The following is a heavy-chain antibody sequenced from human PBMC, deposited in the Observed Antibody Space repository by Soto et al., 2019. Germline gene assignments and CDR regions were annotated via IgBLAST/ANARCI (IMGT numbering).Heavy chain of an antibody. CDR1: GFTLSNARMG. D-gene: IGHD6-13*01. V-gene: IGHV2-26*01. CDR3: ARIRYSSSWENWFDP. J-gene: IGHJ5*02. CDR2: IFSNDEK. Sequence: QVTLKESGPVLVKPTETLTLTCTASGFTLSNARMGVRWIRQPPGKALEWLAHIFSNDEKSYSTSLKSRLTISKDTSKSQVVLTMTNMDPVDTATYYCARIRYSSSWENWFDPWGQGTLVTVSS.